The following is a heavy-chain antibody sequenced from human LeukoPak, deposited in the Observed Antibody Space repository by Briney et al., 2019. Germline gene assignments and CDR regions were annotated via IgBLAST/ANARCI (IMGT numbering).Heavy chain of an antibody. V-gene: IGHV1-8*01. Sequence: ASVKVSCKASGYTFTSYDINWVRQATGQGLEWMGWMNPNSGNTGYAQKFQGRVTMTRNTSISTAYMELSSLRSEDTAVYYCARGIVVVIAIISMDVWGKGTTVTVSS. CDR1: GYTFTSYD. D-gene: IGHD2-21*01. CDR2: MNPNSGNT. J-gene: IGHJ6*03. CDR3: ARGIVVVIAIISMDV.